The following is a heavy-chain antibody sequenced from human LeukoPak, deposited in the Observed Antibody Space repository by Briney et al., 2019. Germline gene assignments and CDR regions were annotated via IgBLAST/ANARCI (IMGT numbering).Heavy chain of an antibody. CDR1: GSSFTNQW. Sequence: GGSLRLSCAPSGSSFTNQWMNWVRQAPGKGLEWVASIKGDGSVEHYVDSLKGRFTISRDNSKKSLYLQMSSLRVEDTALYYCASAALDIWGQGALVTV. CDR3: ASAALDI. J-gene: IGHJ3*02. CDR2: IKGDGSVE. V-gene: IGHV3-7*01.